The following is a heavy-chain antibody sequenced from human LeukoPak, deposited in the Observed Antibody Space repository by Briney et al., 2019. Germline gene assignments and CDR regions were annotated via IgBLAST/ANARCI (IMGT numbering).Heavy chain of an antibody. J-gene: IGHJ4*02. Sequence: PGGSLRLSCVASGFTFSSYSMSWVRQAPGKGLEWVAHIKQGGSETSYVDSVKGRFTVSRDSAKNSLYLQMDSLRAEDTAVFFCARNDYASSSGYDFWGQGTLVTVSS. CDR1: GFTFSSYS. D-gene: IGHD6-6*01. CDR3: ARNDYASSSGYDF. V-gene: IGHV3-7*01. CDR2: IKQGGSET.